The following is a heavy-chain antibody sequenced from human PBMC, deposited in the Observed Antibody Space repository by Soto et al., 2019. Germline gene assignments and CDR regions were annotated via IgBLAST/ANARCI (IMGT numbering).Heavy chain of an antibody. V-gene: IGHV3-73*02. Sequence: EGQLVESGGGLVQPGGSLKLSCAASGFTFGGSAMHWVRQASGKGLEWVGHIRSKTNSYATAYAESVKGRFTISRDDSMNTAYLQMNSLKTEDTAVYYCAKDPPWTVGPLAMDVWGQGTTVTVSS. CDR3: AKDPPWTVGPLAMDV. D-gene: IGHD3-10*01. CDR1: GFTFGGSA. J-gene: IGHJ6*02. CDR2: IRSKTNSYAT.